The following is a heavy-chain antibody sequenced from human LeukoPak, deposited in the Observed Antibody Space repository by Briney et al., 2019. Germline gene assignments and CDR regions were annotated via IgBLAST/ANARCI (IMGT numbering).Heavy chain of an antibody. CDR2: IYYSGST. J-gene: IGHJ3*02. D-gene: IGHD2-15*01. Sequence: SETLSLTCTVSGGSISSSSYYWGWIRQPPGKGLEWIGSIYYSGSTYYNPSLKSRVTISVDTSKNQSSLKLSSVTAADTAVYYCARDKAHLRIWPDDAFDIWGQGTMVTVSS. CDR1: GGSISSSSYY. CDR3: ARDKAHLRIWPDDAFDI. V-gene: IGHV4-39*07.